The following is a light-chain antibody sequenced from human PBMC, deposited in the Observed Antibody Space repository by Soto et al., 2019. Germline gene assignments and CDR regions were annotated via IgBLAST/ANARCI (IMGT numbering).Light chain of an antibody. CDR1: QTVSNTY. V-gene: IGKV3-20*01. CDR2: GAS. Sequence: EIVLTQSPGTLSLSPGERATLSCRASQTVSNTYLAWYQQKPGQPPRLLIYGASSRATGIPERFSGSGSGTDFTLTISRPEPEDFAMYYCQQYGNSPGTFGPGTKVDIK. J-gene: IGKJ3*01. CDR3: QQYGNSPGT.